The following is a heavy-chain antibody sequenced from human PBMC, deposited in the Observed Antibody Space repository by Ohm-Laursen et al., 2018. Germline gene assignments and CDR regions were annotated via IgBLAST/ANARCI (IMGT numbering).Heavy chain of an antibody. D-gene: IGHD3-3*01. Sequence: GASVKVSCNASGYTFTSYDINWVRQATGQGLEWMGWMNPNSGNTGYAQKFQGRVTMTRNTSISTAYMELSSLRSEDTAVYYCARINYDFWSGYYAPEEPDYWGQGTLVTVSS. V-gene: IGHV1-8*01. CDR1: GYTFTSYD. J-gene: IGHJ4*02. CDR2: MNPNSGNT. CDR3: ARINYDFWSGYYAPEEPDY.